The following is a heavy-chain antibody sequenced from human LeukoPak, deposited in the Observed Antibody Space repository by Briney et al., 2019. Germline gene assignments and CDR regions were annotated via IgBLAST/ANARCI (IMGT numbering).Heavy chain of an antibody. V-gene: IGHV5-51*01. CDR3: ARGDPEQWLVPVALDI. CDR2: IYPGDSNT. CDR1: GYSFTSYW. D-gene: IGHD6-19*01. J-gene: IGHJ3*02. Sequence: GESLKISCKGSGYSFTSYWIGWVRQMPGKGLEWMGIIYPGDSNTRYSPSFQGQVTISADKSISTAYLQWSSLKASDTAMYYCARGDPEQWLVPVALDIWGQGTMVTVSS.